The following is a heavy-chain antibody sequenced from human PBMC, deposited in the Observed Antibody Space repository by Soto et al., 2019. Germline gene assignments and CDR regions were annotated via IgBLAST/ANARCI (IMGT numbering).Heavy chain of an antibody. CDR1: GFTFGDYA. V-gene: IGHV3-49*03. J-gene: IGHJ3*02. CDR2: IRSKAYGGTT. CDR3: TSAGQITIFGVVISPNDAFDI. D-gene: IGHD3-3*01. Sequence: PGGSLRLSCTASGFTFGDYAMSWFRQAPGKGLEWVGFIRSKAYGGTTEYAASVKGRFTISRDDSKSIAYLQMTSLKTEDTAVYYCTSAGQITIFGVVISPNDAFDIWGQGTMVTVSS.